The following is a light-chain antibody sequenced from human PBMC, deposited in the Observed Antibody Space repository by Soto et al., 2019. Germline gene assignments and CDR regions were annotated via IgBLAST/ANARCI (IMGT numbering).Light chain of an antibody. CDR3: QQGYSPPRT. J-gene: IGKJ1*01. CDR1: QSISSY. Sequence: DIQMTQSPSSLSASVGDRVTITCRASQSISSYLNWYQQKPGKAPKLLIYAASSLQSGVPSRFSGSGSGTDFTLTISNLQPEDFATYYCQQGYSPPRTFGQGTKVEIK. V-gene: IGKV1-39*01. CDR2: AAS.